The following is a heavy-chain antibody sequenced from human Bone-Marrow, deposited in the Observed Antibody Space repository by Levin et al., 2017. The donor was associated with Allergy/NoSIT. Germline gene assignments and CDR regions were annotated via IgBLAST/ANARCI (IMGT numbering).Heavy chain of an antibody. D-gene: IGHD3-10*01. CDR3: ARDASIVLIQGVMITNLDS. Sequence: SVKVSCKVSGGTSNNYIVSWVRQAPGQGPEWMGAIIPISGTRKYAQKFRDRVTITADKSTTTAFMELSRLTSEDTAIYYCARDASIVLIQGVMITNLDSWGQGTLVTVSS. J-gene: IGHJ4*02. CDR2: IIPISGTR. V-gene: IGHV1-69*06. CDR1: GGTSNNYI.